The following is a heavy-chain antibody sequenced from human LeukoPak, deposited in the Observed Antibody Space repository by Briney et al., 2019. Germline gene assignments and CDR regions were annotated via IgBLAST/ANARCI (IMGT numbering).Heavy chain of an antibody. Sequence: SETLSLTCTVSGGSISSYYWSWIRQPAGKGLEWIGRIYTSGSTNYNPSLKSRVTMSVDTSKNQFSLKLSSVTAADTAVYYCASGVVVVVDDTTYYYYMDVWGKGTTVTVSS. CDR2: IYTSGST. CDR1: GGSISSYY. J-gene: IGHJ6*03. V-gene: IGHV4-4*07. CDR3: ASGVVVVVDDTTYYYYMDV. D-gene: IGHD2-15*01.